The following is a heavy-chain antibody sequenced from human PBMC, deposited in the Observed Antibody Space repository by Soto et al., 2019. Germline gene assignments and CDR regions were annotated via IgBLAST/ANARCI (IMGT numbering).Heavy chain of an antibody. D-gene: IGHD4-17*01. Sequence: QDQLVQSGAEVKKPGSSVKVSCKASGGTFSSHTFSWVRQAPGQGLEWMGRIIPALGTANYAQKFQGRVTITADESATTVYMERNSLRAEDTAVYYCARPDFGDYWYFDLWGRGTLVTVSS. CDR1: GGTFSSHT. J-gene: IGHJ2*01. CDR3: ARPDFGDYWYFDL. V-gene: IGHV1-69*08. CDR2: IIPALGTA.